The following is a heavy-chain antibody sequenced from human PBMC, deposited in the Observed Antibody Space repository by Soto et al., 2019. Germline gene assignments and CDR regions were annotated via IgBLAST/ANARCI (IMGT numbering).Heavy chain of an antibody. CDR3: ARDQRTATLYYGMDV. Sequence: GGSLRLSCAASGFTFSSYGMHWVRQAPGKGLEWVAVIWYDGSNKYYADSVKGRFTISRDNSKNTLYLQMNSLRAEDTAVYYCARDQRTATLYYGMDVWGQGTTVTVS. CDR1: GFTFSSYG. J-gene: IGHJ6*02. V-gene: IGHV3-33*01. D-gene: IGHD5-18*01. CDR2: IWYDGSNK.